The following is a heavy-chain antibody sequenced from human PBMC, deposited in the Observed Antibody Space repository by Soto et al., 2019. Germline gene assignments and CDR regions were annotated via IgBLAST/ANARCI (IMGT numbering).Heavy chain of an antibody. J-gene: IGHJ4*02. Sequence: QVQLVQSGAEMKQPGDSVKVSCKPSGKRFTYYYMHWVRQAPGQGIEWMGWINPNGGGTNSSQNFQGRLTMTAATSINAVHMELSRLTSDDTAIYYCARDSRSCRSTHCHVDYWGQGTLVTVS. CDR3: ARDSRSCRSTHCHVDY. CDR2: INPNGGGT. CDR1: GKRFTYYY. D-gene: IGHD2-2*01. V-gene: IGHV1-2*02.